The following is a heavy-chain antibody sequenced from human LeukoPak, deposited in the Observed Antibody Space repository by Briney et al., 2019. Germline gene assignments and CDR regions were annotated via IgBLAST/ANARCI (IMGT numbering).Heavy chain of an antibody. Sequence: GGSLRLSCAASGFTFSDYHMGWVRQAPGRGLEWVSAIVGSSTFYADSVKGRFTISRDNSKNTLYLQMNSLRAEDTAVYYCTKDETGSGWGNWGQGTLVTVSS. D-gene: IGHD6-19*01. V-gene: IGHV3-23*01. J-gene: IGHJ4*02. CDR2: IVGSST. CDR3: TKDETGSGWGN. CDR1: GFTFSDYH.